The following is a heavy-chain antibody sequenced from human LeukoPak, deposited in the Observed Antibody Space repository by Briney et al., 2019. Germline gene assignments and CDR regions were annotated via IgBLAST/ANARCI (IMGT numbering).Heavy chain of an antibody. Sequence: PSETLSLTCTVSGGSVSSSSYYWGWIRQPPGKGLEWIGSIYYSGSTYYNPSLKSRVTISVDTSKNQFSLKLSSVTAADTAVYYCARQTRFGERYNWFDPWGQGTLVTVSS. J-gene: IGHJ5*02. CDR3: ARQTRFGERYNWFDP. D-gene: IGHD3-10*01. CDR2: IYYSGST. V-gene: IGHV4-39*01. CDR1: GGSVSSSSYY.